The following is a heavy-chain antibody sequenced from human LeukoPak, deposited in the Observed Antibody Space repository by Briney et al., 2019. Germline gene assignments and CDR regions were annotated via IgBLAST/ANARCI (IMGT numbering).Heavy chain of an antibody. CDR3: ARRVVPTASLVY. Sequence: VASVKVSCKASGYTFTGYYMHWVRQAPGQGLEWMGRINPNIGGTNYAQKFQGRVTMTRDTSTSTAYMELSRLTSDDTAVYYCARRVVPTASLVYWGQGTLVTVSS. D-gene: IGHD1-26*01. V-gene: IGHV1-2*06. J-gene: IGHJ4*02. CDR2: INPNIGGT. CDR1: GYTFTGYY.